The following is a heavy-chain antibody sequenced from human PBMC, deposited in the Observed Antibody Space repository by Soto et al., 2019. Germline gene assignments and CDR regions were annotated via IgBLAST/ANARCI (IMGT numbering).Heavy chain of an antibody. D-gene: IGHD1-26*01. Sequence: ASVKVSCKASGFTFSTYDIHWVRQATGQGLEWMGWMNPITGNAGYAQKFQGRVTMTRNTSIATAYMELSSLRSEDTAVYYCARRKERSGPHYFDFWGQGSLVTVSS. V-gene: IGHV1-8*01. CDR2: MNPITGNA. J-gene: IGHJ4*02. CDR1: GFTFSTYD. CDR3: ARRKERSGPHYFDF.